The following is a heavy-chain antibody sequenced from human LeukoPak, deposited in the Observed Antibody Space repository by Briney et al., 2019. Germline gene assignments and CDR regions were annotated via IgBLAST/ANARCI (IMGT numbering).Heavy chain of an antibody. Sequence: GGSLRLSCAASGFTFSSYAMHWVRQAPGKGLEWVAVISYDGSSKYYADSVKGRFTISRDNSKNTLYLQMNSLRAEDTAVYYCASGRRHNQANDYWGQGTLVTVSS. V-gene: IGHV3-30*04. CDR1: GFTFSSYA. CDR2: ISYDGSSK. CDR3: ASGRRHNQANDY. D-gene: IGHD1-26*01. J-gene: IGHJ4*02.